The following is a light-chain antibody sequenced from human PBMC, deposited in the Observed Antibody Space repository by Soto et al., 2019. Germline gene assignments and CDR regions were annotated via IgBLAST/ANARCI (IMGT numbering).Light chain of an antibody. CDR3: SSYTSSSTPWV. Sequence: QSVLTQPASVSGSPGQSITISCTGTSSDVGGYNYVSWYQQHPGKAPKLIIYEVSNRPSGISHRLSGSKSGNTASLTISGVQAEDEADYYCSSYTSSSTPWVFGGGTKLTVL. CDR1: SSDVGGYNY. V-gene: IGLV2-14*01. CDR2: EVS. J-gene: IGLJ3*02.